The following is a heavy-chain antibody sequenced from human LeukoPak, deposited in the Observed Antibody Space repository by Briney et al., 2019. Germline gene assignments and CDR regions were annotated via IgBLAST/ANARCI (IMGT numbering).Heavy chain of an antibody. CDR1: GYTFTSYD. CDR2: MNPNSGNT. Sequence: ASVTVSCKASGYTFTSYDINWVRQAPGQGLEWMGWMNPNSGNTDYAQKFQGRVTMTRNTSISTAYMELSSLRSEDTAVYYCAREAGVNYYGSGSYYKSSYYYMDVWGKGTTVTISS. J-gene: IGHJ6*03. D-gene: IGHD3-10*01. V-gene: IGHV1-8*01. CDR3: AREAGVNYYGSGSYYKSSYYYMDV.